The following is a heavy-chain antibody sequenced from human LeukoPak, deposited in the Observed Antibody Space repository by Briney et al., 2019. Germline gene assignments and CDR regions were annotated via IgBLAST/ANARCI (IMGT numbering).Heavy chain of an antibody. CDR3: ARELRAYGDYDRSPWPLDY. V-gene: IGHV3-21*01. CDR1: GFTFSSYN. D-gene: IGHD4-17*01. CDR2: ITSTGSYT. Sequence: PGGSLRLSCAASGFTFSSYNMNWVRQAPGKGLEWVSSITSTGSYTFYADSVKGRFTISRDNAKNTLYLQMNSLRAEDTAVYYCARELRAYGDYDRSPWPLDYWGQGTLVTVSS. J-gene: IGHJ4*02.